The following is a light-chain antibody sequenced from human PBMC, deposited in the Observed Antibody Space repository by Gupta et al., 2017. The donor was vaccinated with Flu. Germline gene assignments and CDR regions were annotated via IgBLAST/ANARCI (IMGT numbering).Light chain of an antibody. V-gene: IGKV3-11*01. J-gene: IGKJ5*01. CDR3: QQRSNWLT. Sequence: EIVLTQSPATLSLSPGERATLSCRASQSVSSYLAWYQQKPGQAPRPLIYDASNRATGIPARFSGSGSGTDFTLPIISLEPEDFAVYYCQQRSNWLTFGQGTRLEIK. CDR1: QSVSSY. CDR2: DAS.